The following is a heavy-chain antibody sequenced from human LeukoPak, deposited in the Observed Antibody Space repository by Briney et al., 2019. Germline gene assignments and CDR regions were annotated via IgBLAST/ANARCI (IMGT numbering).Heavy chain of an antibody. V-gene: IGHV1-69*06. Sequence: SVKVSCKASGGTFSSYAISWVRQAPGQGLEWMGGIIPIFGTANYAQKFQGRVTITADKSTSTAYMELSSLRSEDTAVYYCARPDDYVWGSYRYWGQGTLVTVSS. CDR3: ARPDDYVWGSYRY. J-gene: IGHJ4*02. D-gene: IGHD3-16*02. CDR1: GGTFSSYA. CDR2: IIPIFGTA.